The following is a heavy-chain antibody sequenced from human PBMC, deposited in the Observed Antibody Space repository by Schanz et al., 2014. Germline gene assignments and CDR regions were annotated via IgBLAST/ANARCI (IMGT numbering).Heavy chain of an antibody. CDR3: ARVLARYQYYGVDV. V-gene: IGHV3-23*01. CDR1: GFTFSGYA. CDR2: ISARGEVS. Sequence: EVQLLESGGGLVQPGGSLRLSCVASGFTFSGYAMSWVRQAPGKGLEWVSVISARGEVSKYSDSVKGRFTISRDNGETSVYLQINSLRVEDTAVYYCARVLARYQYYGVDVWGQGTTVIVSS. D-gene: IGHD3-10*01. J-gene: IGHJ6*02.